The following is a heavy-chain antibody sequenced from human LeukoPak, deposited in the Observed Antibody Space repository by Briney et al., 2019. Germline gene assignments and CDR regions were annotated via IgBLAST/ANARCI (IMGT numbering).Heavy chain of an antibody. CDR3: AKDSYDSSGYYIQGLFDY. Sequence: GGSLRLSCAASGFIFSNYAMSWVRQAPGQGLEWVSGISGSGGRTYYADSVKGRFTTPRDNSKNTLYLQMNNLRAEDTAVYYCAKDSYDSSGYYIQGLFDYWGQGTLVTVSS. CDR2: ISGSGGRT. V-gene: IGHV3-23*01. D-gene: IGHD3-22*01. CDR1: GFIFSNYA. J-gene: IGHJ4*02.